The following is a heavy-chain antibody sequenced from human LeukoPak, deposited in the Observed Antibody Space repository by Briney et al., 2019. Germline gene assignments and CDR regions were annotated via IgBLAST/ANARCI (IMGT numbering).Heavy chain of an antibody. CDR3: ARGGTIFGVVIEVLDY. CDR1: GGTFSSYA. Sequence: GSSVKVSCKASGGTFSSYAISWVRQAPGQGLEWMGGIIPIFGTANYAQKFQGRVTITADESTSTAYMELSRLRSDDTAVYYCARGGTIFGVVIEVLDYWGQGTLVTVSS. D-gene: IGHD3-3*01. J-gene: IGHJ4*02. CDR2: IIPIFGTA. V-gene: IGHV1-69*01.